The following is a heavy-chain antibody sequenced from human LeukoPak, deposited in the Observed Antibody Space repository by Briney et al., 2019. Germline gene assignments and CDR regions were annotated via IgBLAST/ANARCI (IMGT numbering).Heavy chain of an antibody. V-gene: IGHV4-59*01. CDR3: ARFDHYYDSSGYYPYDAFDI. Sequence: SETLSLTGTVHGCSISSYCWSWIRQPPGKGLEWIGYTYYGGSTNYNTTLKSRVTISVDTSKTQFSLKLSSVTAAYTAVYYCARFDHYYDSSGYYPYDAFDIWGQGTMVTVSS. J-gene: IGHJ3*02. D-gene: IGHD3-22*01. CDR1: GCSISSYC. CDR2: TYYGGST.